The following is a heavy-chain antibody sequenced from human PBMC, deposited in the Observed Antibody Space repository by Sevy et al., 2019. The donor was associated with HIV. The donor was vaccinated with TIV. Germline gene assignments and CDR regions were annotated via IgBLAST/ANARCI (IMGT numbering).Heavy chain of an antibody. D-gene: IGHD6-13*01. V-gene: IGHV1-69*13. CDR3: ARGGGIAQHYYYYYMDV. CDR1: GGTFSSYA. J-gene: IGHJ6*03. CDR2: IIPIFGTA. Sequence: ASVKVSCKASGGTFSSYAISWVRQAPGQELEWMGGIIPIFGTANYAQKFQGRVTITADESTSTAYMELSSLRSEDTAVYYCARGGGIAQHYYYYYMDVWGKGTTVTVSS.